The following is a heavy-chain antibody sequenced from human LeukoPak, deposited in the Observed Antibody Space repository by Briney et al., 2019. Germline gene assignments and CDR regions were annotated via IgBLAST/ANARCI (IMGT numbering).Heavy chain of an antibody. D-gene: IGHD3-9*01. J-gene: IGHJ4*02. Sequence: QTGGSLRLSCAASGFTFSNYWMSWVRQAPGKGLEWVANIKQDGSEIYYVDSVKGRFTHSRDNARNSLFLQMNSLRAEDTAVYYCVRDGRTDWHFDYWGQGALVTVSS. CDR3: VRDGRTDWHFDY. CDR2: IKQDGSEI. V-gene: IGHV3-7*01. CDR1: GFTFSNYW.